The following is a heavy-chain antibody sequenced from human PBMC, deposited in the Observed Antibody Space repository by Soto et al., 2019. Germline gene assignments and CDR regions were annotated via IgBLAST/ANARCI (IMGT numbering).Heavy chain of an antibody. CDR3: ARDGRGTDMGFTAGDWFAP. V-gene: IGHV1-18*01. D-gene: IGHD5-18*01. Sequence: QVQLVQSGAEVKKPGASVKVSCKASGYTFTSYGISWVRQAPGQGLEWMGWISAYNGNTNYAQKLQGRVTMTTDTPTGTADMELRSLRSDDAAVYSCARDGRGTDMGFTAGDWFAPWGQGTVVTVSS. CDR1: GYTFTSYG. CDR2: ISAYNGNT. J-gene: IGHJ5*02.